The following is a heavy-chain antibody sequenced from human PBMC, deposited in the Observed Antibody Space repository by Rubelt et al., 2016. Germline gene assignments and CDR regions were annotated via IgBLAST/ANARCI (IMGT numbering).Heavy chain of an antibody. CDR3: ARLQWELSTIDF. V-gene: IGHV4-59*12. J-gene: IGHJ4*02. CDR1: GGSISNYY. CDR2: IHYSGST. D-gene: IGHD1-26*01. Sequence: QVQLQESGPGLVKSSETLSLTCTVSGGSISNYYWSWIRQPPGKGLEWIGTIHYSGSTYYNPSLKSGVAIPADTSTNQFSLKLGSVTAADTAVYYCARLQWELSTIDFWGQGTLVTVSS.